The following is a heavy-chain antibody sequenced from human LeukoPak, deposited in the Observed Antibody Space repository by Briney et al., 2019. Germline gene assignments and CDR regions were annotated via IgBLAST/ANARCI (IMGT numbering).Heavy chain of an antibody. V-gene: IGHV3-23*01. CDR1: GFTLSSYW. D-gene: IGHD2-8*01. J-gene: IGHJ4*02. CDR2: ISGSGGVT. Sequence: QPGGSLRLSCAASGFTLSSYWMSSVRQAPGKGLEWVSAISGSGGVTYYADSVKGRFTISRDNSNNTLYLQMNSLRAEDTAVYYCAKDPDCTSGVCYTFFDYWGQGTLVTVSS. CDR3: AKDPDCTSGVCYTFFDY.